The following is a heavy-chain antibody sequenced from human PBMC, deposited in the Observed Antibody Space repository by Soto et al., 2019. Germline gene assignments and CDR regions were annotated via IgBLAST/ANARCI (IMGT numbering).Heavy chain of an antibody. Sequence: QVQLVQSGAEVKKPGASVKVSCKASGYTFTSYGISWVRQAPGQGLEWMGGISAYNGNTNYAQKLQGRVTMTTDTSTSTAYMELRSLRSDDTAVYYCARAAYYYDSSGSGNFDYWGQGTLVTVSS. J-gene: IGHJ4*02. V-gene: IGHV1-18*04. CDR3: ARAAYYYDSSGSGNFDY. D-gene: IGHD3-22*01. CDR1: GYTFTSYG. CDR2: ISAYNGNT.